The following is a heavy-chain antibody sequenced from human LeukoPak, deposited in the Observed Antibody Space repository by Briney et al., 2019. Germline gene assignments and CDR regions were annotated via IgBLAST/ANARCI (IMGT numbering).Heavy chain of an antibody. CDR2: IYTSGST. V-gene: IGHV4-4*07. CDR1: GGSISSYY. J-gene: IGHJ6*03. CDR3: ARGALMVFGGNYHYYMDV. Sequence: PSETLSLTCTVSGGSISSYYWSWIRQPAGKGLEWIGRIYTSGSTNYNPSLKSRVTMSVDTSKNQFSLKLSSVTAADTAVYYCARGALMVFGGNYHYYMDVWGKGTTVTVSS. D-gene: IGHD2-8*01.